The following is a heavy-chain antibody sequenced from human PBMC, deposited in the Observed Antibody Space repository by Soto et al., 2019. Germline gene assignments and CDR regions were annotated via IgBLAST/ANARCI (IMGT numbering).Heavy chain of an antibody. D-gene: IGHD3-3*01. CDR1: GDSVSSNSAA. CDR2: TYCRSKWYN. V-gene: IGHV6-1*01. Sequence: SQTLSLTCAISGDSVSSNSAAWNWIRQSPSRGLEWLGRTYCRSKWYNDYAVSVKSRITINPDTSKNQFSLQLNSVTPEDTAVYYCARDFSITIFGVVITEHKAFDIWGQGTMVTVSS. J-gene: IGHJ3*02. CDR3: ARDFSITIFGVVITEHKAFDI.